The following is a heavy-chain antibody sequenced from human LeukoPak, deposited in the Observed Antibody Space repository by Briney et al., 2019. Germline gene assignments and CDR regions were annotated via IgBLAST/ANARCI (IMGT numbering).Heavy chain of an antibody. J-gene: IGHJ2*01. V-gene: IGHV4-34*01. CDR2: IFEKGNA. D-gene: IGHD3-10*01. Sequence: SETLSLTCALYGGSFSSYSWSWTWIRQTPEKGLEWIGEIFEKGNAYYNPSLKSRVTIDLDPSKNLFSLKLTSMTAADTAMYYCARGYYPPRWYFDLWGRGTLVTVSS. CDR3: ARGYYPPRWYFDL. CDR1: GGSFSSYS.